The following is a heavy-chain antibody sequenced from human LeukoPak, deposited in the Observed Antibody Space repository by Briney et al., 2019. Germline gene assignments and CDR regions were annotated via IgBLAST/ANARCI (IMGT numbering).Heavy chain of an antibody. CDR3: AGTILVAAAGHFDY. CDR1: GGSISSYY. V-gene: IGHV4-59*01. D-gene: IGHD6-13*01. CDR2: IYYSGST. Sequence: PSETLSLTCTVSGGSISSYYWSWIRQPPGKGLEWIGYIYYSGSTNYNPSLKSRVTISVDTSKNQFSLKLSSVTAADTAVYYCAGTILVAAAGHFDYWGQGTLVTVSS. J-gene: IGHJ4*02.